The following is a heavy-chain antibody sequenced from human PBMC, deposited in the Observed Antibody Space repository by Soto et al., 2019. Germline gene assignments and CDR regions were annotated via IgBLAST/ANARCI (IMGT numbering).Heavy chain of an antibody. CDR2: INHSGST. CDR3: ARGLPSGAGVPAAITMDV. J-gene: IGHJ6*04. V-gene: IGHV4-34*01. Sequence: QVQLQQWGAGLLKPSETLSLTCAVYGGSFSGYYWSWIRQPPGKGLEWIGEINHSGSTNYNPSLKSRITISVDTSKNQFSLKPSSVTAADTAVYYCARGLPSGAGVPAAITMDVWGKGTTVTVSS. D-gene: IGHD2-2*02. CDR1: GGSFSGYY.